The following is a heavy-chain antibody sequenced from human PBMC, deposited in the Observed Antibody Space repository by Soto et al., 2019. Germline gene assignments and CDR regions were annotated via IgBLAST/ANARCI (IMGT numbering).Heavy chain of an antibody. CDR1: GFIFSDYA. D-gene: IGHD6-13*01. Sequence: GGSLRLSCAASGFIFSDYAIHWGRQAPGKGLECVAVISHNGVSKHHADSVKGRFTISRDNSINTVYLQMNSLRLEDTATYYCARGADSSSWYGGWFDPWGQGTLVTVSS. J-gene: IGHJ5*02. V-gene: IGHV3-30-3*01. CDR3: ARGADSSSWYGGWFDP. CDR2: ISHNGVSK.